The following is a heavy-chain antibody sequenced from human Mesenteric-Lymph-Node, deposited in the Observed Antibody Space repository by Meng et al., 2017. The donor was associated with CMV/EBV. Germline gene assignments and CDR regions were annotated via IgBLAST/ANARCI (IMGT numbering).Heavy chain of an antibody. J-gene: IGHJ4*02. CDR2: IYWDDDK. Sequence: QITLKESGPTLVKPTQTLTLTCTFSGFSLSASGVGVGWIRRPPGKALEWLALIYWDDDKRYSPSLKSRLTITKDTSKNQVVLTMTNMDPVDTATYYCAHSSGIAAAGPFYLDYWGQGTLVTVSS. D-gene: IGHD6-13*01. CDR3: AHSSGIAAAGPFYLDY. CDR1: GFSLSASGVG. V-gene: IGHV2-5*02.